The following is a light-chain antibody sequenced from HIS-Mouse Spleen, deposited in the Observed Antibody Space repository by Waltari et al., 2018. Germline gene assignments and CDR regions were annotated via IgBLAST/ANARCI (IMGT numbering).Light chain of an antibody. CDR2: AAS. V-gene: IGKV1-8*01. Sequence: AIRMTQSPSSLSASTGDSVTITCRASQGISSYLAWYQQKPGKAPKLLIYAASTLQSGVPARFSGSGSGTDFTLTISCLQSEDFATYYCQQYYRYPPTCGPGTKVDIK. CDR3: QQYYRYPPT. CDR1: QGISSY. J-gene: IGKJ3*01.